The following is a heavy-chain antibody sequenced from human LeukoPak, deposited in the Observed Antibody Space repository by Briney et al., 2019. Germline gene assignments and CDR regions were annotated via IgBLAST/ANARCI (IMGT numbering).Heavy chain of an antibody. J-gene: IGHJ4*02. CDR1: GFTFSDYW. CDR3: AKVGTWELPRVFEH. V-gene: IGHV3-7*01. Sequence: GGSLRLSCAASGFTFSDYWMTWVRQGPGKGLEWVANVGRDGSGKNYVDSVEGRFTISREHAKKSLDPEMNSLRVEDTALYYCAKVGTWELPRVFEHWGQGTLVTVSS. CDR2: VGRDGSGK. D-gene: IGHD1-26*01.